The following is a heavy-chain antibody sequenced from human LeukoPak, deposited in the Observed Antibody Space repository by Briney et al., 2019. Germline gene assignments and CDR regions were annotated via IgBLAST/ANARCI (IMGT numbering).Heavy chain of an antibody. J-gene: IGHJ4*02. CDR3: AVATIKDYFDY. D-gene: IGHD5-24*01. Sequence: GGSLRLSCAASGFTFSSYAMSWVRQAPGKGLEWVSAISGSGGSTYYADSVKGRFTISRDNAKNSLYLQMNSLRAEDTAVYYCAVATIKDYFDYWGQGTLVTVSS. CDR2: ISGSGGST. V-gene: IGHV3-23*01. CDR1: GFTFSSYA.